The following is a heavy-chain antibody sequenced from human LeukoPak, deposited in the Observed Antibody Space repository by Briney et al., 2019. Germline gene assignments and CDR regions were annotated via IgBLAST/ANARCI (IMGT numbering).Heavy chain of an antibody. J-gene: IGHJ4*02. CDR2: IYHSGST. D-gene: IGHD2-21*02. CDR3: ARDLLVVTAIPDYFDY. V-gene: IGHV4-38-2*02. Sequence: SETLSLTCTVSGYSISSGYYWGWIRQPPGKGLEWIGSIYHSGSTYYNPSLKSRVTISVDTSKNQFSLKLSSVTAADTAVYYCARDLLVVTAIPDYFDYWGQGTLVTVSS. CDR1: GYSISSGYY.